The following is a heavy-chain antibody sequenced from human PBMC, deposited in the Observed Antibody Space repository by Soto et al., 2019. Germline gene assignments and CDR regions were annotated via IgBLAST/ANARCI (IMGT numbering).Heavy chain of an antibody. D-gene: IGHD3-9*01. CDR2: IKSKTDGGTT. CDR3: TTDREYGGSTFFDWLLFFFH. J-gene: IGHJ4*02. CDR1: GFTFSNAW. V-gene: IGHV3-15*07. Sequence: GGSLRLSCAASGFTFSNAWMNWVRQAPGKGLEWVGRIKSKTDGGTTDYAAPVKGRFTISRDDSKNTLYLQMNSLKTEDTAVYYCTTDREYGGSTFFDWLLFFFHWGQGTLVTVSS.